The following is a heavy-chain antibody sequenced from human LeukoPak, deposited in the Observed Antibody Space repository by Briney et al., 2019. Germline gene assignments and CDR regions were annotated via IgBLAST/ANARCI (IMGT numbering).Heavy chain of an antibody. CDR3: ARDMIGVIYDILTGYRTDYYYYMDV. CDR2: INPNSGGT. D-gene: IGHD3-9*01. CDR1: GYTFTGYY. J-gene: IGHJ6*03. Sequence: ASVKVSCKASGYTFTGYYMHWVRQAPGQGLEWMGWINPNSGGTNYAQKFQGRVTMTRDTSISTAYMELSRLRSDDTAVYYRARDMIGVIYDILTGYRTDYYYYMDVWGKGTTVTISS. V-gene: IGHV1-2*02.